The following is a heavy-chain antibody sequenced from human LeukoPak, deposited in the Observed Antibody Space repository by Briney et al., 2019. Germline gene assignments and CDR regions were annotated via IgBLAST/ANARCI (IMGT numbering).Heavy chain of an antibody. CDR2: ISYDGSNK. Sequence: QAGGSLRLSCAASGFTFSSYAMHWVRQAPGKGLEWVAVISYDGSNKYYADSVKGRFTISRDNSKNTLYLQMNSLRAEDTAVYYCATPPEVVLLWFGELSEGTDYWGQGTLVTVSS. V-gene: IGHV3-30-3*01. CDR3: ATPPEVVLLWFGELSEGTDY. CDR1: GFTFSSYA. J-gene: IGHJ4*02. D-gene: IGHD3-10*01.